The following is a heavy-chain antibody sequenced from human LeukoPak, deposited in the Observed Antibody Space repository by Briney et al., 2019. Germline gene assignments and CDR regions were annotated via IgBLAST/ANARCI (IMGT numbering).Heavy chain of an antibody. Sequence: ASVKVSCKASGYTFTSYAMHWVRQAPGQRLEWMGWINAGNGNTKYSQKFQGRVTITRDTSASTACMELGSLRSEDTAVYYCARDPISGSYLYYYYGMDVWGQGTTVTVSS. CDR3: ARDPISGSYLYYYYGMDV. CDR2: INAGNGNT. J-gene: IGHJ6*02. D-gene: IGHD1-26*01. CDR1: GYTFTSYA. V-gene: IGHV1-3*01.